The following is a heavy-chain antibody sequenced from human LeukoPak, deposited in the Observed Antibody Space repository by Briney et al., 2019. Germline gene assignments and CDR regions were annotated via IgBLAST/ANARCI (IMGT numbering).Heavy chain of an antibody. J-gene: IGHJ4*02. CDR2: IYSTGST. Sequence: SETLSLTCTVSGGSISSYYWTWIRQPAGMGLEWIGRIYSTGSTNYNPSLKSRGTMSVDTSKNKFSLKLTSVTAADTAVYYCAREAIPVAAPWFNYWGQGTLVTVSS. V-gene: IGHV4-4*07. CDR1: GGSISSYY. D-gene: IGHD6-19*01. CDR3: AREAIPVAAPWFNY.